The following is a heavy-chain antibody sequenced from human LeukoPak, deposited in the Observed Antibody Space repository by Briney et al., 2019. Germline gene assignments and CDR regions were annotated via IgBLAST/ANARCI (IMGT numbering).Heavy chain of an antibody. D-gene: IGHD3-10*01. Sequence: SETLSLTCTVSGASVTTSYWSWLRQPPGKSPEWIGYIYYSGSPIYSPSLNSRVTISLDTSKNRFSLKLTSVTAADTAVYCCAREGYGSRSRDNWLDPWGQGTLVTVSS. J-gene: IGHJ5*02. CDR2: IYYSGSP. V-gene: IGHV4-59*02. CDR3: AREGYGSRSRDNWLDP. CDR1: GASVTTSY.